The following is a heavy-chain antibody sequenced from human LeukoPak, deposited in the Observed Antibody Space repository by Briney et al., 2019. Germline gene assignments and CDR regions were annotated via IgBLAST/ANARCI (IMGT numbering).Heavy chain of an antibody. J-gene: IGHJ4*02. CDR3: ARGTDTAMVIDN. D-gene: IGHD5-18*01. CDR1: GGSISSGGSY. CDR2: IYYSGST. V-gene: IGHV4-31*03. Sequence: SQTLCLTCTVSGGSISSGGSYWTWIRQNPGKGLEWIGYIYYSGSTYYNPSLKNRLTISVDTSKNQFFLKLSSVTAAGTAVYYCARGTDTAMVIDNWGQGTLVTVSS.